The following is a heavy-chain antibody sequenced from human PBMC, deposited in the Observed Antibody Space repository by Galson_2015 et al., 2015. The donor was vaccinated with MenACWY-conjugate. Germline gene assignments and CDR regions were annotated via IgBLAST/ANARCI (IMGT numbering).Heavy chain of an antibody. D-gene: IGHD2-8*01. CDR1: GFTFSSYA. CDR2: ITAGPITP. J-gene: IGHJ3*02. V-gene: IGHV3-23*01. Sequence: SLRLSCAASGFTFSSYAVSWVRQAPGKGLEWVSAITAGPITPYYIASVKGRFTIFRDNSKNTLFLQMNSLRAEDTALYFCARALMGIAPTDAFDIWGPGTMVTVSS. CDR3: ARALMGIAPTDAFDI.